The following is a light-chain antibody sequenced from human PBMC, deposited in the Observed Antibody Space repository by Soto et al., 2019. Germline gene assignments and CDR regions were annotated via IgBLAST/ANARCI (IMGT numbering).Light chain of an antibody. J-gene: IGLJ1*01. CDR2: NNN. CDR1: SSNIGSNY. Sequence: QSVLTQPPSASGTPGQGFTISCSGSSSNIGSNYVYWYQQLPGTAPKLLIYNNNQRPSGVPDRFSASKSGTSASLAIRGLRSDDEADYYCSSWDGSLSGYVFGAGTKLTVL. V-gene: IGLV1-47*02. CDR3: SSWDGSLSGYV.